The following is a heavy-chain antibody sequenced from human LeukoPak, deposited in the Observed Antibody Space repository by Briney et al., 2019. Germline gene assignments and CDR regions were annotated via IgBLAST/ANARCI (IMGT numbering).Heavy chain of an antibody. V-gene: IGHV4-31*03. Sequence: PSQTLSLTCTVSGGSISSGGYYWIWIRQHPGKGLEWIGYIYYSGSTYYNPSLKRRVTTTVNTSKNQFSLKLSSVTAADTAVYYCARVVPAAKAGTYNWFDPWGQGTLVTVSS. CDR3: ARVVPAAKAGTYNWFDP. CDR2: IYYSGST. D-gene: IGHD2-2*01. CDR1: GGSISSGGYY. J-gene: IGHJ5*02.